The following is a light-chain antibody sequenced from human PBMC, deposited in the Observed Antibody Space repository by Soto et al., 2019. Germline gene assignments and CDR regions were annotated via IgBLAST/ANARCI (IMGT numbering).Light chain of an antibody. J-gene: IGLJ3*02. CDR3: CSYAGGFSWV. V-gene: IGLV2-14*01. CDR2: EVS. CDR1: SSDIGAYNY. Sequence: QSALTQPASVSGSPGQSITISCTGSSSDIGAYNYVSWFQQYPGKAPKLIISEVSNRPSGVSNRFSGSKSGTAASLTISGLQPEDEADYYCCSYAGGFSWVFGGGTKLTVL.